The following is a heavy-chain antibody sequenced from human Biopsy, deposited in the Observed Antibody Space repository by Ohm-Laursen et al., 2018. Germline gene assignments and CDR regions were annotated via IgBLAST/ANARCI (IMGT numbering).Heavy chain of an antibody. Sequence: GASVKVSCKASGYSLSTFGLNWVRQAPGLGLEWMGWISPNSGGTNYAQKFQGRVTMTTDTSTSTVYLELRRLISDDTAVYYCARDIMNRIAGLVARSDVFDVWGQGTLVTVSS. CDR3: ARDIMNRIAGLVARSDVFDV. V-gene: IGHV1-2*02. J-gene: IGHJ3*01. CDR2: ISPNSGGT. D-gene: IGHD3-16*01. CDR1: GYSLSTFG.